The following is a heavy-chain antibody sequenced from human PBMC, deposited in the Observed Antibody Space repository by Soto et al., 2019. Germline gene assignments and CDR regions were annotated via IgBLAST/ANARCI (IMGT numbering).Heavy chain of an antibody. D-gene: IGHD1-1*01. CDR2: ISSSLGHT. CDR1: GFDFSDFH. V-gene: IGHV3-11*03. Sequence: PGGFLRLSCVASGFDFSDFHISWVRQAPGKGLEWISYISSSLGHTDYAESVKGRFTISRDNAKSSVFLEMSDLRSDDTAVYYCAANWNFGLNFWGQGTLVTVSS. CDR3: AANWNFGLNF. J-gene: IGHJ4*02.